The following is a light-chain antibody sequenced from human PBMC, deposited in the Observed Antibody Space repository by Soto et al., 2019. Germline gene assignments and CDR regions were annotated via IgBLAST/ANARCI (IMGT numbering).Light chain of an antibody. CDR1: SSDVGSHNL. CDR2: EDT. J-gene: IGLJ3*02. Sequence: QSALTQPASVSGSPGQSITISCTGTSSDVGSHNLVSWFQHHPGRAPKLMIYEDTKRPSGVSSRFSGSKSGNTASLTISGLQEEDEADYYCYSYAGSGTWVFGGGTKLTVL. V-gene: IGLV2-23*01. CDR3: YSYAGSGTWV.